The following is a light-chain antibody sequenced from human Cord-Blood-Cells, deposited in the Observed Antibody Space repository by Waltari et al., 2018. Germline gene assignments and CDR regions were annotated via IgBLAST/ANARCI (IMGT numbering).Light chain of an antibody. Sequence: QSVLTQPPSASGTPGQRVTISCYATSTTIGSNYVYCYQQLPGTAPKLLIYRNNQRPSGVPDRFSGSKSGTSASLAISGLRSEDEADYYCAAWDDSLSGPGVFGGGTKLTVL. CDR3: AAWDDSLSGPGV. J-gene: IGLJ3*02. CDR1: STTIGSNY. V-gene: IGLV1-47*01. CDR2: RNN.